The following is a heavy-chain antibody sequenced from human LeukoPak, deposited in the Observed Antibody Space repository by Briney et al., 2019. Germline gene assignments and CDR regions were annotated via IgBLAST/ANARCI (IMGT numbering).Heavy chain of an antibody. Sequence: GESLKISCKGSGYSFASYWIGWVRQMPGKGLEWMGIIYPGDSDTRYSPSFQGQVTISADKSISTAYLQWSSLKASDTAMYYCARAEPRFDSSGPFDYWGQGTLVTVS. V-gene: IGHV5-51*01. CDR1: GYSFASYW. D-gene: IGHD3-22*01. CDR2: IYPGDSDT. J-gene: IGHJ4*02. CDR3: ARAEPRFDSSGPFDY.